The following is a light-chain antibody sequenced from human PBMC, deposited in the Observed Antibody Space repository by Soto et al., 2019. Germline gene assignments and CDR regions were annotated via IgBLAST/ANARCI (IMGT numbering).Light chain of an antibody. J-gene: IGKJ1*01. Sequence: EIVLTQSPATLSLSPGERATLSCRASQSVNIYLAWYQQKAGQAPRVLIYDASNRATGIPARFSGSGSGTDFTLTISSLEPEDFAVYYCQHYYYWPPWTFGQGTKVDIK. CDR1: QSVNIY. V-gene: IGKV3-11*01. CDR3: QHYYYWPPWT. CDR2: DAS.